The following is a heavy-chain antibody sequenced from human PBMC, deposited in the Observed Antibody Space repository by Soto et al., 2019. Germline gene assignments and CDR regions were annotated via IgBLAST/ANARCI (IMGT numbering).Heavy chain of an antibody. J-gene: IGHJ4*02. Sequence: GGSLRLSCAASGFTFSSYSMNWVRQAPGKGLEWVSSISSSSSYIYYADSVRGRFTISKDSSKNTLYLQMNSLRAEDTAVYYCAKDGAYSSSSLYYFDYWGQGTLVTVSS. V-gene: IGHV3-21*04. CDR3: AKDGAYSSSSLYYFDY. D-gene: IGHD6-6*01. CDR1: GFTFSSYS. CDR2: ISSSSSYI.